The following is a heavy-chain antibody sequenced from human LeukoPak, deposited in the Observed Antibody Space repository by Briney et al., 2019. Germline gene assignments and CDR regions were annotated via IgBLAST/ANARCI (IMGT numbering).Heavy chain of an antibody. Sequence: GGSLRLSCAASGFTVSSNYMSWVRQAPGKGLEWVSVIYSGGSTYYADSVRGRFTISRHNSKNTLYLQMNSLRAEDTAVYYCARDSTVGYYYGMDVWGQGTTVTVSS. V-gene: IGHV3-53*04. CDR2: IYSGGST. CDR3: ARDSTVGYYYGMDV. J-gene: IGHJ6*02. D-gene: IGHD4-17*01. CDR1: GFTVSSNY.